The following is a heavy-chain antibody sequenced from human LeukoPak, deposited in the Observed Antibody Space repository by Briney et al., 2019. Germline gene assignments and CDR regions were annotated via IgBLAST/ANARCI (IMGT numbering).Heavy chain of an antibody. J-gene: IGHJ4*02. CDR3: ARGPITEYSILHGDY. Sequence: SETLSLTCTVSGGSISSGGYYWSWIRQHPGKGLEWIGYIYYSGSTYYNPSLKSRVTISVDTSKNQFSLKLSCVTAADTAVYYCARGPITEYSILHGDYWGQGTLVTVSS. CDR2: IYYSGST. D-gene: IGHD6-6*01. V-gene: IGHV4-31*03. CDR1: GGSISSGGYY.